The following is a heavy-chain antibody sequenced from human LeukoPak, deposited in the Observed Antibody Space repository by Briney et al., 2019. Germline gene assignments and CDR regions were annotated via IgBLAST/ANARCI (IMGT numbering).Heavy chain of an antibody. Sequence: GGSLRLSCAASGFTFSSYSMNWVRQAPGKGLEWVSYISSSSSTIYYADSVKGRFTISRDNAKNSLYLQMNSLRAEDTAVYYCARGPSYYDFWSGYYSNWFDPWGQGTLVTVSS. V-gene: IGHV3-48*01. J-gene: IGHJ5*02. CDR1: GFTFSSYS. CDR2: ISSSSSTI. D-gene: IGHD3-3*01. CDR3: ARGPSYYDFWSGYYSNWFDP.